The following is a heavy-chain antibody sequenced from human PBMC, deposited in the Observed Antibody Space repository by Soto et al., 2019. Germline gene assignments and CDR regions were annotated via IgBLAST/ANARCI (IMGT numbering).Heavy chain of an antibody. V-gene: IGHV1-69*01. CDR3: ARTYSSASWGIYYYYYYGMDV. Sequence: QVQVVQSGAEVKKPGSSVKVSCKASGDTFYNYAISWVRQAPGRGLEGMGGLNPIFGTANYVHKFHGRGRITAVESASTAYMELSSVRSEDTAVYYCARTYSSASWGIYYYYYYGMDVWGQGTTVTVSS. D-gene: IGHD6-6*01. CDR2: LNPIFGTA. CDR1: GDTFYNYA. J-gene: IGHJ6*02.